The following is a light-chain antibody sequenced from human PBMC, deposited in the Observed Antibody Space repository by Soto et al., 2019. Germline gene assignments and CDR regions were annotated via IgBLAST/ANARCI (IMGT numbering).Light chain of an antibody. CDR3: ATCDDSLNGWV. V-gene: IGLV1-44*01. J-gene: IGLJ3*02. Sequence: QSVLTQPPSASGTPGQRVTISCSGSSSNIGSNTVNWYQQLPGTAPKLLIYSHNQRPSGVPDRFSGSKSGTSASLAISGLQSEDEADYYCATCDDSLNGWVFGGGTKLTVL. CDR2: SHN. CDR1: SSNIGSNT.